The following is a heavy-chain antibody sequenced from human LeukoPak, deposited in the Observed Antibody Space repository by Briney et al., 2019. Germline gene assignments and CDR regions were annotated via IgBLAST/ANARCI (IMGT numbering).Heavy chain of an antibody. CDR2: ICPDGTVT. J-gene: IGHJ4*02. Sequence: GGSLRLSGAASGFTFSTYCMHWVRQAPGKGPMWVSRICPDGTVTNYADSVKARFTISRDNARNTVYLQMNSLRVEDTAVYYCVRDFRSADYWGQGTLVTVSS. V-gene: IGHV3-74*01. CDR1: GFTFSTYC. CDR3: VRDFRSADY.